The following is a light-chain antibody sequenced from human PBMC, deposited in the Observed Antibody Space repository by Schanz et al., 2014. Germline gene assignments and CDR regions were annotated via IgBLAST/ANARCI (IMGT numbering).Light chain of an antibody. J-gene: IGLJ2*01. V-gene: IGLV2-8*01. CDR3: CSYAGSRVV. CDR2: EGS. CDR1: SSDVGGYNY. Sequence: QSALTQPASVSGSPGQSITISCTGTSSDVGGYNYVSWYQNHPGKAPKLIIYEGSKRPSGVPDRFSGSKSGNTASLTVSGLQAEDEADYHCCSYAGSRVVFGGGTKLTVL.